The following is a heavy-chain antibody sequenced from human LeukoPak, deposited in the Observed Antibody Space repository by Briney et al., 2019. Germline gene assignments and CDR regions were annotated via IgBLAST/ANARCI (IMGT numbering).Heavy chain of an antibody. J-gene: IGHJ4*02. D-gene: IGHD3-10*01. CDR2: IIPIFGTA. V-gene: IGHV1-69*13. CDR1: GGTFISYA. Sequence: ASVKVSCKASGGTFISYAISWVRQAPGQGLEWMGGIIPIFGTANYAQKFQGRVTITADESTSTAYMELSSLRSEDTAVYYCARGRVAGSGTTSAYFDYWGQGTLVTVSS. CDR3: ARGRVAGSGTTSAYFDY.